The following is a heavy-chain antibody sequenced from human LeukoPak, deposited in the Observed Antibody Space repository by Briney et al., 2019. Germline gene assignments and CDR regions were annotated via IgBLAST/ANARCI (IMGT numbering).Heavy chain of an antibody. CDR2: INSGATTM. Sequence: AGAFLRLSCAASGFIFSRYEMNWVRQAPGRGLEWVSYINSGATTMYYADSVKGRFTISRDDARNSLYLQMSSLRAEDTAVYYCARDLRVTMNGGAAHWGRGTLVSLST. J-gene: IGHJ4*02. CDR1: GFIFSRYE. CDR3: ARDLRVTMNGGAAH. D-gene: IGHD3-10*01. V-gene: IGHV3-48*03.